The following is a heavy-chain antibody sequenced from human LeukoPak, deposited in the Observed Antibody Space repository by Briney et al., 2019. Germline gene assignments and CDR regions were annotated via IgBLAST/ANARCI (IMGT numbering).Heavy chain of an antibody. CDR2: ISSSSSYT. CDR1: GFTFRDYY. CDR3: ARDANLRVPGMDV. V-gene: IGHV3-11*06. J-gene: IGHJ6*02. Sequence: GGSLRLSCAASGFTFRDYYMSWIRQAPGKGLEWVSYISSSSSYTNYADSVKGRFTISRDNAKNSLYLQMNSLRAEDTAVYYCARDANLRVPGMDVWGQGTTVTVSS.